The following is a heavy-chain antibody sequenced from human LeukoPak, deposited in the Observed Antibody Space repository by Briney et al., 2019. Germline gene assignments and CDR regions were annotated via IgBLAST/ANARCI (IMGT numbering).Heavy chain of an antibody. Sequence: ASVKVSSKASGYTFTSYGISWVRQAPRQGLEWMGWISAYNGNTNYAQKLQGRVTMTTDTSTSTAYMELRSLRSDDTAVYCCARDGYYDFWSGYYPNWFDPWGQGTLVTVSS. J-gene: IGHJ5*02. CDR2: ISAYNGNT. CDR3: ARDGYYDFWSGYYPNWFDP. V-gene: IGHV1-18*01. CDR1: GYTFTSYG. D-gene: IGHD3-3*01.